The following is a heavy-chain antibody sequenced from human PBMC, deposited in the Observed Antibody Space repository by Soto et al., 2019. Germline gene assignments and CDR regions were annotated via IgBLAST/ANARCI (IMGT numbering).Heavy chain of an antibody. Sequence: SETLSLTCTVSGGSISSYYWSWIRQPPGKGLEWIGYIYYSGSTNYNPSLKSRVTISVDTSKNQFSLKLSSVTAADTAVYYCARTDGDYAWDFDYWGQGTLVTVSS. CDR2: IYYSGST. V-gene: IGHV4-59*01. CDR3: ARTDGDYAWDFDY. J-gene: IGHJ4*02. D-gene: IGHD4-17*01. CDR1: GGSISSYY.